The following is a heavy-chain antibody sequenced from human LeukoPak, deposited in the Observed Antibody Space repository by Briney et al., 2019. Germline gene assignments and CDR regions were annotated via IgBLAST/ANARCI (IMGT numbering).Heavy chain of an antibody. V-gene: IGHV1-2*02. D-gene: IGHD3-9*01. J-gene: IGHJ6*03. CDR2: INPNSGGT. CDR1: GYTFTGYY. Sequence: ASVKVSCKASGYTFTGYYMHWVRQAPGQGLEWMGWINPNSGGTSYAQKFQGRVTMTRDTSISTAYMELSRLRSDDTAVYYCASQIETLRYFDPYYYYYMDVWGKGTTVTISS. CDR3: ASQIETLRYFDPYYYYYMDV.